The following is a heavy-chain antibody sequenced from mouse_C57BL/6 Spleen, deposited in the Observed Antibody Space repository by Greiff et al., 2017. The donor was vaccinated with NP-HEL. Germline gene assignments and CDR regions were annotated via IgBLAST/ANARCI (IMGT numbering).Heavy chain of an antibody. V-gene: IGHV1-22*01. J-gene: IGHJ3*01. CDR2: INPNNGGT. D-gene: IGHD2-2*01. CDR3: ARWGYYGSWFAY. CDR1: GYTFTDYN. Sequence: EVQLQQSGPELVKPGASVKMSCKASGYTFTDYNMHWVKQSHGKSLEWIGYINPNNGGTSYNQKFKGKATLTVNKSSSTAYMELRSLTSEDSAVYYCARWGYYGSWFAYWGQGTLVTVSA.